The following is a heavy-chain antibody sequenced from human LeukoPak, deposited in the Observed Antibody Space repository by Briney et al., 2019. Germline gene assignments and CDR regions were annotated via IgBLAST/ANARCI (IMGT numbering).Heavy chain of an antibody. CDR3: ARNGTVTVSGTKFNYFYY. D-gene: IGHD4-17*01. V-gene: IGHV4-39*01. J-gene: IGHJ4*02. Sequence: MASETLSLTCTVSGDSISSSSYYWGWIRQPPGKGLEWIGSIYHSGSTHYNPSLKSRLTIFVDTSKNQFSLKVNSVTAADTAVYYCARNGTVTVSGTKFNYFYYWGQGTLVTVSS. CDR1: GDSISSSSYY. CDR2: IYHSGST.